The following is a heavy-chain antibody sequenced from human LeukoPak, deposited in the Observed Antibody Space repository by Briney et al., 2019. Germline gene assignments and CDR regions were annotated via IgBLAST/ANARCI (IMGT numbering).Heavy chain of an antibody. J-gene: IGHJ1*01. CDR3: ATRLQGLAVTGTESAEHFQH. V-gene: IGHV3-7*03. D-gene: IGHD6-19*01. CDR1: GFIFSDYW. Sequence: GGFLRLSCAASGFIFSDYWMSWVRQVPGKGLEWVANIKQDGSEKYYVDSVKGRFIISRDNAKNSLHLQMNSLRAEDTAVYYCATRLQGLAVTGTESAEHFQHWGQGTLVTVSS. CDR2: IKQDGSEK.